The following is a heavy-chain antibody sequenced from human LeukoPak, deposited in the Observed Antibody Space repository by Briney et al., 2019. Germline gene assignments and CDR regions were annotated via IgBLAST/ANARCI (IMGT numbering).Heavy chain of an antibody. V-gene: IGHV3-9*01. CDR1: GFTFDDYA. Sequence: GGSLRLSCAASGFTFDDYAMHWVRQAPGKGLEWVSGISWNSGSIGYADSVKGRFTISRDNAKNSLYLQMNSLRAEDTALYYCAKADYYDSSGTGGFDYWGQGTLVTVSS. CDR3: AKADYYDSSGTGGFDY. J-gene: IGHJ4*02. D-gene: IGHD3-22*01. CDR2: ISWNSGSI.